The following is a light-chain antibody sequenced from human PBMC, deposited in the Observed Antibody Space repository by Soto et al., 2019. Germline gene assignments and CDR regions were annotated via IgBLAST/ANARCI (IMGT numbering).Light chain of an antibody. Sequence: QSVLTQPPSVSEAPRQRVTISCSGSSSNIGNNAVNWYQQLPGKAPRLLIYYDDLVPSGVSDRFSGSRSGTSASLAIRGLQSEDEADYYCAAWDDSLNGPVFCGGTKPPS. V-gene: IGLV1-36*01. CDR1: SSNIGNNA. CDR2: YDD. CDR3: AAWDDSLNGPV. J-gene: IGLJ2*01.